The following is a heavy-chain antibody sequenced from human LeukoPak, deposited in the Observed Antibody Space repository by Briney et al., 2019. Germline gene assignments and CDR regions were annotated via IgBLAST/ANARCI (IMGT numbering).Heavy chain of an antibody. J-gene: IGHJ4*02. V-gene: IGHV3-30-3*01. CDR2: ISYDGSNK. Sequence: PGRSLRLSCAASGFTFSSYAMHWVRQAPGKGLEWVAVISYDGSNKYYADSVKGRFTISRDNSKNTLYLQMNSLRAEDTAVYYCARDTDADIDYWGQGTLVTVSS. CDR3: ARDTDADIDY. CDR1: GFTFSSYA.